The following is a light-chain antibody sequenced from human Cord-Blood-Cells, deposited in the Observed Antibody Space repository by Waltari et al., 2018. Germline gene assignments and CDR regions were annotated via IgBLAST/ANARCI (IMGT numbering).Light chain of an antibody. CDR1: QDISNY. V-gene: IGKV1-33*01. CDR2: DAS. J-gene: IGKJ2*01. CDR3: QQYDNLYT. Sequence: DIQMTQSPSSLSASVGDRVTITCQESQDISNYLNWYQQKPGKAHKLLIYDASNLETGVPSRFSGSGSGTDFTFTISSLQPEDIATYYCQQYDNLYTFGQGTKLEIK.